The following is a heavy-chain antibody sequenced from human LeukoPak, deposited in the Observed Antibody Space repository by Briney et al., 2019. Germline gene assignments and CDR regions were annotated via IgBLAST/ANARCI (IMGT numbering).Heavy chain of an antibody. CDR2: TYYRSTWYN. J-gene: IGHJ5*02. CDR1: GDSVSSNSVT. CDR3: ARRLTQYDCFDP. Sequence: LSQTLSLTCAISGDSVSSNSVTWNWNRQSPSRGLEWLGRTYYRSTWYNDYAVSVRGRITVNPDTSKNQFSLHLNSVTPEDTAVYYCARRLTQYDCFDPWGQGILVTVSS. D-gene: IGHD2-2*01. V-gene: IGHV6-1*01.